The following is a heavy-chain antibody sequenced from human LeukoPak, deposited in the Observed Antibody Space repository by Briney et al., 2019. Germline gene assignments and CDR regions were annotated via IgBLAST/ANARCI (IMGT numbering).Heavy chain of an antibody. V-gene: IGHV5-51*01. CDR2: IYPGDSDT. CDR3: ARRYCSGVSCYPDY. J-gene: IGHJ4*02. CDR1: GYSFTSYW. D-gene: IGHD2-15*01. Sequence: GESLKISCKGSGYSFTSYWIGWVRQMPGKGLEWMGIIYPGDSDTRYSPSFEGQVTISADKSITTAYLQWSSLKASDTAMYYSARRYCSGVSCYPDYWVEGSLVSVSS.